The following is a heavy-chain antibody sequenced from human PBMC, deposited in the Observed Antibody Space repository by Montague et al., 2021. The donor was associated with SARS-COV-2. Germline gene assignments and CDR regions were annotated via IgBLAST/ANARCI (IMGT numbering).Heavy chain of an antibody. V-gene: IGHV3-23*01. CDR1: GFTFSSYA. CDR2: ISGSGGST. D-gene: IGHD6-13*01. J-gene: IGHJ6*02. CDR3: ARAAAGYYYYGMDV. Sequence: SLRLSCAASGFTFSSYAMSWVRQAPGKGLEWVSAISGSGGSTYYADSVKGRFTTSRDNSKNTLYLQMNSLRAEDTAVYYCARAAAGYYYYGMDVWGQGTTVTVSS.